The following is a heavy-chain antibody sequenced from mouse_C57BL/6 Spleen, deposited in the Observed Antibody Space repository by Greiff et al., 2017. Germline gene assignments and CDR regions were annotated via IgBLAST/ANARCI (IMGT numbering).Heavy chain of an antibody. CDR2: IYPRSGNT. V-gene: IGHV1-81*01. D-gene: IGHD1-1*01. CDR3: ARRTTVVANSSYYYAMDY. Sequence: QVQLQQSGAELARPGASVKLSCKASGYTFTSYGISWVKQRTGQGLEWIGEIYPRSGNTYYNEKFKGKATLNADKSSSTAYMELRSLTSEDSAVYFCARRTTVVANSSYYYAMDYWGQGTSVTVSS. J-gene: IGHJ4*01. CDR1: GYTFTSYG.